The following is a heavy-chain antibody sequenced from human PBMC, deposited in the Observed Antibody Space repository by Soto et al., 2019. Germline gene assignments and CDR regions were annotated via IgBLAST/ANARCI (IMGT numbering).Heavy chain of an antibody. V-gene: IGHV4-39*07. J-gene: IGHJ5*02. CDR1: GCSIDSSTYY. Sequence: PSETLSLTCTVSGCSIDSSTYYWGWIRQPPGKGLEWIGSIFYNGNTFYNPSLKSRITISVDTSKNQFSLKLSSVTAADTAVYYCARDHVIDRYSSSWNWLDPWGQGTLVTVSS. CDR2: IFYNGNT. D-gene: IGHD6-13*01. CDR3: ARDHVIDRYSSSWNWLDP.